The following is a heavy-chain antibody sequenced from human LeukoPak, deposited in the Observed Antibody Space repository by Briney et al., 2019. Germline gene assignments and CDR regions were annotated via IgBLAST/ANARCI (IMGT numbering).Heavy chain of an antibody. J-gene: IGHJ6*02. D-gene: IGHD6-13*01. CDR1: GVSFSGYY. V-gene: IGHV4-34*01. Sequence: SETLSLTCAAYGVSFSGYYWSWIRQPPGKGLEWMGEINHSGSTNYNPSLKSRVTISVDTSKNQSSLKLSSVTAADTAVYYCASGYTSRWYSHSYYGMDVWGQGTTVTVSS. CDR3: ASGYTSRWYSHSYYGMDV. CDR2: INHSGST.